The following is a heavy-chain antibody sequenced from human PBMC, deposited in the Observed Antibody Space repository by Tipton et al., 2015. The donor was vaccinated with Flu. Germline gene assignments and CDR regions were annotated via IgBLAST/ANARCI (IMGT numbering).Heavy chain of an antibody. Sequence: SLRLSCAASGFTFSDYYMSWVRQAPGKGLEWVSHISSSGSIINYADSVKGRFTISRDNAKNSLFLQMNSLRAEDTTVYYCARDHPPSITVLGEITDYFGMAVCGQGTTVTVSS. CDR2: ISSSGSII. D-gene: IGHD3-3*01. CDR1: GFTFSDYY. CDR3: ARDHPPSITVLGEITDYFGMAV. J-gene: IGHJ6*02. V-gene: IGHV3-11*01.